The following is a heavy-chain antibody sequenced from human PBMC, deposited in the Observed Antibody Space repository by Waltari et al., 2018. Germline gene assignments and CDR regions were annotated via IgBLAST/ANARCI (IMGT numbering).Heavy chain of an antibody. CDR1: GFTFNTNA. V-gene: IGHV3-23*01. CDR3: AKSPTASTPRFDP. CDR2: ISVSGGGT. Sequence: EVQLLESGGGLVQPGGSLRLSCAASGFTFNTNAMNWVRQAPGKGLEWVSSISVSGGGTYYADSVKGRFTISRDNSKNTLYLQMNSLRAEDTAVYYCAKSPTASTPRFDPWGQGTLVTVSS. J-gene: IGHJ5*02.